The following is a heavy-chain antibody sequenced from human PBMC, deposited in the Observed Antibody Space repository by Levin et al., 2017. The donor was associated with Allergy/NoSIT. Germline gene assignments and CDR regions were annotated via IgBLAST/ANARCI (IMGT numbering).Heavy chain of an antibody. Sequence: SETLSLTCAVYGGSFSGYYWSWIRQPPGKGLEWIGEINHSGSTNYNPSLKSRVTISVDTSKNQFSLKLSSVTAADTAVYYCARGEELRYFDWLPPYYYYGMDVWGQGTTVTVSS. CDR1: GGSFSGYY. CDR3: ARGEELRYFDWLPPYYYYGMDV. D-gene: IGHD3-9*01. J-gene: IGHJ6*02. V-gene: IGHV4-34*01. CDR2: INHSGST.